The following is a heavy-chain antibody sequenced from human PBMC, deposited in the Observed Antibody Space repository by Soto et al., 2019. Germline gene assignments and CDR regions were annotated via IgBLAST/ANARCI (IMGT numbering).Heavy chain of an antibody. CDR2: IRGTNGNT. Sequence: EVQLLESGGGLVQPGGSLRLSCAASGFTFSSSAMSWVRQAPGKGLEWVSAIRGTNGNTHYAECVKGRLTISRDNSKITLNLQMNFLRAEDSAVYYCAKCTVDTIVTSGWCNWLGPRGQGTLVIVSS. CDR1: GFTFSSSA. D-gene: IGHD6-19*01. J-gene: IGHJ5*02. V-gene: IGHV3-23*01. CDR3: AKCTVDTIVTSGWCNWLGP.